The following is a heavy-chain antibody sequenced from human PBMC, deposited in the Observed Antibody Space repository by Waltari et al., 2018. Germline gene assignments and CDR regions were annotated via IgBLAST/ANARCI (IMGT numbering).Heavy chain of an antibody. V-gene: IGHV1-2*02. CDR3: ATGIVVVPAANRGYAFDI. CDR2: INPNSGGT. D-gene: IGHD2-2*01. J-gene: IGHJ3*02. CDR1: GYTFTGYY. Sequence: QVQLVQSGAEVKKPGASVKVSCKASGYTFTGYYMHWVRQAPGQGLEWMGWINPNSGGTIYAQNFQGRVTMTRDTSINTAYMELSRLRSDDTALYYCATGIVVVPAANRGYAFDIWGQGTMVTVSS.